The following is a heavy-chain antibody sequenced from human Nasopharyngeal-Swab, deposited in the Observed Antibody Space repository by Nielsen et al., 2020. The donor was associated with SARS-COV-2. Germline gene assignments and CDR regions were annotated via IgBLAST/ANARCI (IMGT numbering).Heavy chain of an antibody. D-gene: IGHD5-24*01. Sequence: ASVKVSFKASGYTFIAFSIHWVRQSHGQGLEWVGRIGTNSGGTLYAQRFRGRVTMTRDTSVATAYMELSDLRSDDTAVYYCARDSPASRGDYWGQGTLVTVSS. V-gene: IGHV1-2*06. CDR1: GYTFIAFS. CDR2: IGTNSGGT. CDR3: ARDSPASRGDY. J-gene: IGHJ4*02.